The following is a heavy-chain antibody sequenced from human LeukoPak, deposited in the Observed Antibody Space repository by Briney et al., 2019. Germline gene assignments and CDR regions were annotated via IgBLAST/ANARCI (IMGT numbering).Heavy chain of an antibody. V-gene: IGHV3-11*01. D-gene: IGHD3-22*01. J-gene: IGHJ4*02. Sequence: GGSLRLSCAASGFTFSDYYMSWIRQAPGKGLEWVSYISSSGSTIYYADSVKGRFTISRDNAKNLLYLQMNSLRAEDTAVYYCAREFSSGYYDYWGQGTLVTVSS. CDR2: ISSSGSTI. CDR1: GFTFSDYY. CDR3: AREFSSGYYDY.